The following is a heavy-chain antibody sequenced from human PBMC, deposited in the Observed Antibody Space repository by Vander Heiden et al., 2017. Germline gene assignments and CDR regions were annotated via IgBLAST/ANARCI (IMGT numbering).Heavy chain of an antibody. CDR3: AHRLSVTYFDY. J-gene: IGHJ4*02. CDR1: GFSLSNPGVG. V-gene: IGHV2-5*01. D-gene: IGHD4-17*01. Sequence: QITLKESGPTLVKPTQTLTLTCTSSGFSLSNPGVGVGWIRQPPGKALEWLAFVYGNDDKTYSPSLKTRLTITKDTSKTQVVLTVTNMGPVDTATYYCAHRLSVTYFDYWGQGILVTVSS. CDR2: VYGNDDK.